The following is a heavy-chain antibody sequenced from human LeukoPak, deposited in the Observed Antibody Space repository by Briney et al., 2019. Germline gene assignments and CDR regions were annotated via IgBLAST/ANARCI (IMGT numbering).Heavy chain of an antibody. CDR1: GYTFTSYD. Sequence: ASVKVSCKASGYTFTSYDINWVRQAPGQGLEWMGWINPNSGNTDYAQKFQGRVTITRNTSISTAYMELSSLRSEDTAVYYCARAPYCGGDCYPDYWGQGTLVTVSS. V-gene: IGHV1-8*03. CDR2: INPNSGNT. J-gene: IGHJ4*02. D-gene: IGHD2-21*01. CDR3: ARAPYCGGDCYPDY.